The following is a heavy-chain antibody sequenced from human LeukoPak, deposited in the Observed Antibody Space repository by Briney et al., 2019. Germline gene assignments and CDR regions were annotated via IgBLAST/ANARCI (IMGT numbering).Heavy chain of an antibody. J-gene: IGHJ3*02. CDR2: IYPGDSDT. CDR3: ARGSTNAFDI. CDR1: GYTFPNYW. D-gene: IGHD3-10*01. V-gene: IGHV5-51*01. Sequence: GESLKISFKGSGYTFPNYWIGWVRQMPGKGLEWMGIIYPGDSDTRYSPSFQGQVTMSADKSISTAYLQWSSLKASDTAMYYCARGSTNAFDIWGQGTLVTVSS.